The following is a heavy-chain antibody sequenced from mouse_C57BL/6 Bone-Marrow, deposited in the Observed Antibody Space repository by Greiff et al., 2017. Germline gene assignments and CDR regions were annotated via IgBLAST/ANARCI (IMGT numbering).Heavy chain of an antibody. CDR2: ISNLAYSI. Sequence: EVKLQESGGGLVQPGGSLKLSCAASGFTFSDYGMAWVRQAPRKGPEWVAFISNLAYSIYYADTVTGRFTISRENAKNTLYLEMSSLRSEETAMYYCARLTTVVYWYFDVWGTGTTV. CDR3: ARLTTVVYWYFDV. CDR1: GFTFSDYG. D-gene: IGHD1-1*01. V-gene: IGHV5-15*01. J-gene: IGHJ1*03.